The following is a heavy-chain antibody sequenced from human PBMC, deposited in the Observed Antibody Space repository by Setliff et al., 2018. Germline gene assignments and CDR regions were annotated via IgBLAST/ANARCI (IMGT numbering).Heavy chain of an antibody. CDR3: ARHKSNGSGSYPSLYMDV. J-gene: IGHJ6*03. V-gene: IGHV4-39*01. D-gene: IGHD3-10*01. CDR1: GGSISSNSHY. Sequence: SETLSLTCTVAGGSISSNSHYWGWIRQPPGKGLEWIGSIHYSGSTYSNPSLKSRLIISVDAPDNQCSVKLSSVTAADTAVYYCARHKSNGSGSYPSLYMDVWGKGIMVTVSS. CDR2: IHYSGST.